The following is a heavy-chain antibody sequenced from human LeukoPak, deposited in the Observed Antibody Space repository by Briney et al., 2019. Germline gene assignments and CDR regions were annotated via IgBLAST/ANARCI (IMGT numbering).Heavy chain of an antibody. CDR2: IYPGDSGT. J-gene: IGHJ6*02. CDR1: GYSFTSYW. CDR3: ARHPHTVTTDYYYYGMDV. Sequence: GESLKISCKGSGYSFTSYWIGWVRQMPGKGLEWMGIIYPGDSGTRYSPSFQGRVTISADKSISTAYLQWSSLKASDTAMYYCARHPHTVTTDYYYYGMDVWGQGTTVTVSS. V-gene: IGHV5-51*01. D-gene: IGHD4-17*01.